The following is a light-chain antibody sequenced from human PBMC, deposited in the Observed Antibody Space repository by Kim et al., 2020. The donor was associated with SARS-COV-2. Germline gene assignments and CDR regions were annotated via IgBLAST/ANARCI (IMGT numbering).Light chain of an antibody. CDR3: QQYNIWPLYS. J-gene: IGKJ2*03. Sequence: EVVMTQSLATLSVSPGERATLSCRASQSVSSNLAWYQQKPGQAPRLLIYGASTRAPGIAARFSGSGSGTEFTLTISSLQSEDFTVYYCQQYNIWPLYSFGQGTKLEI. CDR1: QSVSSN. CDR2: GAS. V-gene: IGKV3-15*01.